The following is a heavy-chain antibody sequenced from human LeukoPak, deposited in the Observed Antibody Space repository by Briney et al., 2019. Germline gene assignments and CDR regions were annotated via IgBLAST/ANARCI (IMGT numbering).Heavy chain of an antibody. CDR1: GGSISSYY. J-gene: IGHJ6*03. D-gene: IGHD2-8*01. V-gene: IGHV4-4*07. CDR3: ARDREVYALYDYYYYYMDA. CDR2: IYTSGST. Sequence: SETLSLTCTVSGGSISSYYWSWIRQPAGKGLEWIGRIYTSGSTNYNPSLKSRVTMSVDTSKNQFSLKLSSVTAADTAVYYCARDREVYALYDYYYYYMDAWGKGTTVTVSS.